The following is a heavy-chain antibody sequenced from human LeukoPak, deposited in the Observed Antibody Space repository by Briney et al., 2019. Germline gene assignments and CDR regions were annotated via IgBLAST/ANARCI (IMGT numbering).Heavy chain of an antibody. CDR1: GFTFSHYG. D-gene: IGHD4-11*01. Sequence: PGGSLRLSCAASGFTFSHYGMHWVRQTPGAGLEWVAVIWSDGSDKYYAKSVKGRFTISRDNSKNPLFLQMNSLRAEDTAVYYCAKDAQRGFDYSNSLQNWGQGILVTVPS. CDR2: IWSDGSDK. J-gene: IGHJ1*01. CDR3: AKDAQRGFDYSNSLQN. V-gene: IGHV3-33*06.